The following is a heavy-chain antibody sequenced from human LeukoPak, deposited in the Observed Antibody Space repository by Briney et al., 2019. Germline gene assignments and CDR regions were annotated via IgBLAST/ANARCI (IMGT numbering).Heavy chain of an antibody. Sequence: TTSETLSLTCTVSGGSISSSSYYWGWIRQPPGKGLEWIGSIYYSGSTYYNPSLKSRVTISVDTSKNQFSLKLSSVTAADTAVYYCARVQPYSSSWSQYYYGMDAWGQGTTVTVSS. V-gene: IGHV4-39*01. CDR3: ARVQPYSSSWSQYYYGMDA. J-gene: IGHJ6*02. CDR2: IYYSGST. CDR1: GGSISSSSYY. D-gene: IGHD6-13*01.